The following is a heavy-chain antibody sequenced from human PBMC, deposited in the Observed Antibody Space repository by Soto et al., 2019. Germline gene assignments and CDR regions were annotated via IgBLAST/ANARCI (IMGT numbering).Heavy chain of an antibody. Sequence: ASVKVSCKASGGTFSSYAISWVRQAPGQGLEWMGGIIPIFGTANYAQKFQGRVTITADESTSTAYMELGSLRSEDTAVYYCARESTPRRPSDAFDIWGQGTMVTVSS. J-gene: IGHJ3*02. D-gene: IGHD2-2*01. CDR2: IIPIFGTA. CDR1: GGTFSSYA. V-gene: IGHV1-69*13. CDR3: ARESTPRRPSDAFDI.